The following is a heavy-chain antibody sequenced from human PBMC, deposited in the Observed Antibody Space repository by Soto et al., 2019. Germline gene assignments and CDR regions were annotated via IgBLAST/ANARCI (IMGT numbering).Heavy chain of an antibody. CDR3: AXYSGLQYHEHWNNWLDP. V-gene: IGHV4-30-4*01. J-gene: IGHJ5*02. CDR1: GGSISAEDFF. CDR2: IYFSGRT. Sequence: SETLSLTCTVSGGSISAEDFFWTWIRQPPGKGLEWVGNIYFSGRTFYNPSLRGRISISMDTSTNQFSLKLTSVTAADTAVYFCAXYSGLQYHEHWNNWLDPWGQGTLVTVSS. D-gene: IGHD4-4*01.